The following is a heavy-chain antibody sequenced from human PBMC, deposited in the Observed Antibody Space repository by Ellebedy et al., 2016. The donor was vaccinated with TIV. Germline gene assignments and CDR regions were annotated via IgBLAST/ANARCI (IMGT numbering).Heavy chain of an antibody. V-gene: IGHV3-43*01. J-gene: IGHJ6*02. CDR3: ARATAGLDV. CDR2: ISWDGGST. CDR1: GFTFDGYT. Sequence: PGGSLRLSCAASGFTFDGYTMPWVFQAPGKGLEWVSLISWDGGSTYYADSVKGRFTISRENGKNSLYLQMNSLKAEDTAMYYCARATAGLDVWGQGTTVSVSS.